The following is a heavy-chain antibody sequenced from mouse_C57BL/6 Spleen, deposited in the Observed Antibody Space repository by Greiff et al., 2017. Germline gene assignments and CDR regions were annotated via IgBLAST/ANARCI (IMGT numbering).Heavy chain of an antibody. CDR3: ARWTVVAEDYYAMDY. CDR1: GYSFTSYY. J-gene: IGHJ4*01. V-gene: IGHV1-66*01. D-gene: IGHD1-1*01. CDR2: IYPGSGNT. Sequence: QVQLQQSGPELVKPGASVKISCKASGYSFTSYYIHWVKQRPGQGLEWIGWIYPGSGNTKYNEKFKGKATLTADTSSSTAYMQLSSLTSEDSAVYDCARWTVVAEDYYAMDYWGQGTSVTVSS.